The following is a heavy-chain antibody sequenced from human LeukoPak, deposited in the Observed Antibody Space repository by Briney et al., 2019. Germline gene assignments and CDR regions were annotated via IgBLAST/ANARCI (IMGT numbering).Heavy chain of an antibody. J-gene: IGHJ6*03. D-gene: IGHD1-1*01. Sequence: SETLSLTCTVPGASIRSYYWSWIRQPPGKGLGWNGYIFLSGITNYNPYLKSRVPISEDTSKNQFSLKLSSVTAADTAVYYCARVSWFPGTSYYYMDVWGKGTTVTVSS. CDR1: GASIRSYY. CDR2: IFLSGIT. V-gene: IGHV4-59*01. CDR3: ARVSWFPGTSYYYMDV.